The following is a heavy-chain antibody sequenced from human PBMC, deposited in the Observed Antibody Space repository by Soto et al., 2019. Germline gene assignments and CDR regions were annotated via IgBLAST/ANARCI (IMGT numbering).Heavy chain of an antibody. CDR3: ARDMWLGDSLPYSSYGVGV. J-gene: IGHJ6*02. CDR2: ISYDGDNK. CDR1: VFSFSDHA. V-gene: IGHV3-30-3*01. D-gene: IGHD3-10*01. Sequence: PGGSLRLSCAASVFSFSDHAMHWVRQAPGKGLEWLAIISYDGDNKYYAESVRGRFTISRDNSKNTLYLQMNSLRPEDTAVYYCARDMWLGDSLPYSSYGVGVWGQGTTLTLSS.